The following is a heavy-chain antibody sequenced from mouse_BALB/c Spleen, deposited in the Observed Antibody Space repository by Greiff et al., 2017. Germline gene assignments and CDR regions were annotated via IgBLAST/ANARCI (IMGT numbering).Heavy chain of an antibody. Sequence: VQLQQPGAELVRPGASVTLSCKASGYTFTSYWINWVKQRPGQGLEWIGNIYPSDSYTNYNQKFKDKATLTVDKSSSTAYMQLSSPTSEDSAVYYCTRRDYDDGGQGTTLTGAS. J-gene: IGHJ2*01. CDR1: GYTFTSYW. CDR2: IYPSDSYT. CDR3: TRRDYDD. D-gene: IGHD2-4*01. V-gene: IGHV1-69*02.